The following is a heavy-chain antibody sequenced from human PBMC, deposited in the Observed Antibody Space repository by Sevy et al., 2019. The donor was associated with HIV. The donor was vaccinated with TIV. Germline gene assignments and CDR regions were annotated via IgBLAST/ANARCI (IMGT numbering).Heavy chain of an antibody. D-gene: IGHD4-17*01. CDR2: IYYSGST. Sequence: SETLSLTCTVSGGSISSGDYYWSWIRQPPGKGLEWIGYIYYSGSTYYNPSLKSRVTISVDTSKNQFSLKLSSVTAADTAVYYCARFRGDYEEYYYYGMDVWGQGTTVTVSS. V-gene: IGHV4-30-4*01. CDR3: ARFRGDYEEYYYYGMDV. J-gene: IGHJ6*02. CDR1: GGSISSGDYY.